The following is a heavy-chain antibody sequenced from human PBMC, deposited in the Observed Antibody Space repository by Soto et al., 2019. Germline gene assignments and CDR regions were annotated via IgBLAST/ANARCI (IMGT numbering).Heavy chain of an antibody. CDR2: INAGNGNT. V-gene: IGHV1-3*01. Sequence: ASVKVSCKASGYTSTSYAMHWVRQAPGQRLEWMGWINAGNGNTKYSQKFQGRVTITRDTSASTAYMELSSLRSEDTAVYYCARDLNCSSTSCYSALANYYGMDVWGQGTTVTVSS. J-gene: IGHJ6*02. CDR3: ARDLNCSSTSCYSALANYYGMDV. CDR1: GYTSTSYA. D-gene: IGHD2-2*01.